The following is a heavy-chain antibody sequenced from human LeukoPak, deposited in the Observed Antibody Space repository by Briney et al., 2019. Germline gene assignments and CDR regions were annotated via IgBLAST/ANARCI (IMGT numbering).Heavy chain of an antibody. J-gene: IGHJ4*02. CDR3: ASNPGYYDFWSGYLG. V-gene: IGHV3-11*06. D-gene: IGHD3-3*01. Sequence: SVKGPFTISRDNAKNSLYLQMNSLRAEDTAVYYCASNPGYYDFWSGYLGWGQGTLVTVSS.